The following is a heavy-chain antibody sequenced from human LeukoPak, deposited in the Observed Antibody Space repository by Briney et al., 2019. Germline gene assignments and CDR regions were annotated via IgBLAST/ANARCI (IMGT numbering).Heavy chain of an antibody. V-gene: IGHV3-30-3*01. Sequence: PGGSLRLSCAASGFTFSSCAMPWVRQAPGKGLEWVAVISYDGSNKYYADSVKGRFTISRDNSKNTLYLQMNSLRAGDTAVYYCARDRAARFDYWGQGTLVTVSS. J-gene: IGHJ4*02. D-gene: IGHD6-6*01. CDR3: ARDRAARFDY. CDR1: GFTFSSCA. CDR2: ISYDGSNK.